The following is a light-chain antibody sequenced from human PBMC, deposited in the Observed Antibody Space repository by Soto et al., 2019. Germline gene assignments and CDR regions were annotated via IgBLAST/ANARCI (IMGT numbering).Light chain of an antibody. CDR1: QSVSSN. CDR3: QHYNNWPPWT. Sequence: EIEMTQSPATLSLPPGERATLYCWASQSVSSNLAWYQQKPGQAPRLLIYGASTRVTGVPARFSGSGSGTEFILIISSLQSEDFAVYYCQHYNNWPPWTFGQGTKVDIK. J-gene: IGKJ1*01. CDR2: GAS. V-gene: IGKV3-15*01.